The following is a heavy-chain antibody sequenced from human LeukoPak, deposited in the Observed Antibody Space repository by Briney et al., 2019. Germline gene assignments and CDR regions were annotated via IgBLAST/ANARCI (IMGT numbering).Heavy chain of an antibody. J-gene: IGHJ3*02. D-gene: IGHD4-17*01. Sequence: ASVKVSCKASGYTFTSYYMHWVRQATGQGLEWMGWMNPNSGNTGYAQKFQGRVTITRNTSISTAYMELSSLRSEDTAVYYCARDLLYGDYGEVAFDIWGQGTMVTVSS. V-gene: IGHV1-8*03. CDR3: ARDLLYGDYGEVAFDI. CDR1: GYTFTSYY. CDR2: MNPNSGNT.